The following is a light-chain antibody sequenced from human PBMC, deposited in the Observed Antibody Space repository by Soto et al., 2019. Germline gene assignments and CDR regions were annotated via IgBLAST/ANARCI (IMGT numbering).Light chain of an antibody. V-gene: IGLV3-1*01. CDR3: QAWDSSTYV. J-gene: IGLJ1*01. CDR1: KLGDKY. CDR2: QDN. Sequence: SYELTQPPSVSVSPGQTATITCSADKLGDKYACWYQQKPGQSPVLVIYQDNKRPSGIPERFSGSNSGNTATLTISGTQAMDEADYYCQAWDSSTYVFGTGTKLTVL.